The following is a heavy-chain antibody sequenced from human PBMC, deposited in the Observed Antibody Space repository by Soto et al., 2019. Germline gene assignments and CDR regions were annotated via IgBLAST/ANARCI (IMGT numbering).Heavy chain of an antibody. CDR1: GGSISSYY. J-gene: IGHJ5*02. CDR3: ARAAAAGITNWFDP. V-gene: IGHV4-59*01. D-gene: IGHD6-13*01. Sequence: QVQLQESGPGLVKPSETLSLTCTVSGGSISSYYWSWIRQPPGKGLEWIGYIYYSGSTNYNPSLKSRVTXXVXTXXNQFSLKLSSVTAADTAVYYCARAAAAGITNWFDPWGQGTLVTVSS. CDR2: IYYSGST.